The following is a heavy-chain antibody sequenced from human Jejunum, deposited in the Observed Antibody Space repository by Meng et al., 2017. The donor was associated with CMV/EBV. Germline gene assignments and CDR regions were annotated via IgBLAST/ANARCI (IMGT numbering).Heavy chain of an antibody. CDR2: ISYDGSLK. CDR3: ARDPDKKWLYLAY. CDR1: GITFSSYA. D-gene: IGHD3-22*01. Sequence: SGITFSSYAMPWVRPAPGKGLEWVAVISYDGSLKYQADTVKGRFTISRDNSKNTLYLQMNSLRTEDTAVYYCARDPDKKWLYLAYWGQGTRVTVSS. V-gene: IGHV3-30-3*01. J-gene: IGHJ4*02.